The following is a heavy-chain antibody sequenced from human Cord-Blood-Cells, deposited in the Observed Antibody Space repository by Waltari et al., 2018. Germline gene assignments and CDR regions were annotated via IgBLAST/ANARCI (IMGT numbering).Heavy chain of an antibody. J-gene: IGHJ4*02. CDR2: ISSSSSYI. Sequence: EVQLVESGGGLVKPGGSLRLSCAAPGFTFSSFSINWVRRAPGKGLEWVSSISSSSSYIYYADSVKGRFTISRDNAKNSLYLQMNSLRAEDTAVYYCARLFEYSSSYFDYWGQGTLVTVSS. V-gene: IGHV3-21*01. CDR3: ARLFEYSSSYFDY. D-gene: IGHD6-6*01. CDR1: GFTFSSFS.